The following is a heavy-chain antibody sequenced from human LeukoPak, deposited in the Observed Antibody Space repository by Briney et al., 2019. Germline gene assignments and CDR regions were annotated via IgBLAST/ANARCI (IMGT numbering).Heavy chain of an antibody. D-gene: IGHD6-19*01. CDR2: ISGDGGST. CDR1: GFTFDDYA. V-gene: IGHV3-43*02. CDR3: ARTPEGSSGWSYYYYYMDV. Sequence: TGGSLRLSCAASGFTFDDYAMHWVRQAPGKGLEWVSLISGDGGSTYYADSVKGRFTISRDNSKNSLYLQMSSLRTEDTALYYCARTPEGSSGWSYYYYYMDVWGKGTTVTVSS. J-gene: IGHJ6*03.